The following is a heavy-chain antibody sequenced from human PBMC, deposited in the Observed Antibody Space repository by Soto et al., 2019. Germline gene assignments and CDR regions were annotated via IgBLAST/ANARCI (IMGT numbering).Heavy chain of an antibody. D-gene: IGHD6-19*01. Sequence: KPSETLSLTCTISGGALSSYCWSWIRQPPGEGLEWIGNVDYSGITFYKASLKSRVTISVDTSKKQFSLRLTSVTAADSAVYYCAKAYYASGCPTCPTFDSWGQGILVTVSS. CDR1: GGALSSYC. V-gene: IGHV4-59*01. CDR3: AKAYYASGCPTCPTFDS. CDR2: VDYSGIT. J-gene: IGHJ4*02.